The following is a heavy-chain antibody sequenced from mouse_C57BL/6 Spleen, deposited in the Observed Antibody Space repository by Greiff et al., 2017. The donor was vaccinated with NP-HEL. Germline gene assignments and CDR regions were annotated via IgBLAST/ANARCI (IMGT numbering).Heavy chain of an antibody. CDR1: GYTFTSYW. Sequence: QVQLQQPGAELVKPGASVKLSCKASGYTFTSYWMHWVKQRPGQGLEWIGMIHPNSGSTNYNEKFKSKATLTVDKSSSTAYMQLSSLTSEDSAVYYCARDYYGSPYFDVWGTGTTVTVSS. CDR2: IHPNSGST. CDR3: ARDYYGSPYFDV. V-gene: IGHV1-64*01. J-gene: IGHJ1*03. D-gene: IGHD1-1*01.